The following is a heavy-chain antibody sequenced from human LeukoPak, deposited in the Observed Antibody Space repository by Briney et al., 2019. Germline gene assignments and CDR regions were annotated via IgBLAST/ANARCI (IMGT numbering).Heavy chain of an antibody. V-gene: IGHV3-30*03. Sequence: GGSLRLSCAASGFTFSSYGMHWVRQAPGKGLEWVAVISYDGSNKYYADSVKGRFTISRDNSKNTLYLQMNSLRGEDTAVYYCARGGVTAGFDYWGQGTLVTVSS. CDR1: GFTFSSYG. CDR2: ISYDGSNK. D-gene: IGHD4-23*01. J-gene: IGHJ4*02. CDR3: ARGGVTAGFDY.